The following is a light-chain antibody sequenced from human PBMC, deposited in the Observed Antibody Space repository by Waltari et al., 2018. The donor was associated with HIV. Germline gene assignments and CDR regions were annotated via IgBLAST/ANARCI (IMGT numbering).Light chain of an antibody. CDR2: RVT. Sequence: QSALAQPASVSGSPGQSVTISCAGSHSDIGTFDFVSWYQQLPANAPNLIIYRVTFRPSGVPTRFSASKSANTASLTISDLQTEDEAHYYCSSYTITNTWVFGGGTMLTVL. J-gene: IGLJ3*02. CDR1: HSDIGTFDF. CDR3: SSYTITNTWV. V-gene: IGLV2-14*01.